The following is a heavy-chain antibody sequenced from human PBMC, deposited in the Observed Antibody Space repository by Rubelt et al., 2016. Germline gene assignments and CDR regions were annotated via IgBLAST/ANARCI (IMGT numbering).Heavy chain of an antibody. J-gene: IGHJ4*02. CDR1: GFTFDDYA. V-gene: IGHV3-9*01. CDR2: ISWNSGSI. D-gene: IGHD6-19*01. CDR3: ARENLSSSGWSEYYFDY. Sequence: EVQLVESGGGLVQPGRSLRLSCAASGFTFDDYAMHWVRQAPGKGLEWVSGISWNSGSIGYADSVKGRFTISRDNAKNSLYLQMNSLRAEATAVYYCARENLSSSGWSEYYFDYWGQGTLVTVSS.